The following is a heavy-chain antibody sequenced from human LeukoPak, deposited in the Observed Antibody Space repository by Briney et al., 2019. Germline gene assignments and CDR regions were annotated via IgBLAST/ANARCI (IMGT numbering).Heavy chain of an antibody. Sequence: SETLSLTCTVSAYSISSGYYWGWIRPPPGKGLGWIGSIYHSGTTSYNPSHKSRVTISVDTSKNQISLNLSSVTAADTARYYCARVGSSGYWHYFDNWGQGALVTVSS. D-gene: IGHD3-22*01. V-gene: IGHV4-38-2*02. J-gene: IGHJ4*02. CDR2: IYHSGTT. CDR3: ARVGSSGYWHYFDN. CDR1: AYSISSGYY.